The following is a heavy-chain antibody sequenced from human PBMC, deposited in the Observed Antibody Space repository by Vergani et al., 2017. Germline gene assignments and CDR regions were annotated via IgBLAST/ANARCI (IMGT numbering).Heavy chain of an antibody. J-gene: IGHJ5*02. CDR3: ARGADVEIVATKSRNPFDP. CDR2: IYYSGRT. D-gene: IGHD5-12*01. CDR1: GGSVSSGSYY. Sequence: QVQLQESGPGLVKPSETLSLTCTVSGGSVSSGSYYWSWIRQPPGKGLEWIGYIYYSGRTNYNPSLKSRVTISVDTSKNQFSLKLSSVPAADTAVYYCARGADVEIVATKSRNPFDPWGQGTLVTVSS. V-gene: IGHV4-61*01.